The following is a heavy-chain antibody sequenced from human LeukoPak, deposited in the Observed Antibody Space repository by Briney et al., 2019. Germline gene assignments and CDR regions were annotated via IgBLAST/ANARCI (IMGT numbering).Heavy chain of an antibody. CDR2: IYYSGST. CDR3: ARRGWIAVADYFDY. CDR1: GGSISSSSYY. J-gene: IGHJ4*02. V-gene: IGHV4-39*01. D-gene: IGHD6-19*01. Sequence: SETLSLTCTVSGGSISSSSYYWGWIRQPPGKGLEWIGSIYYSGSTYYNPSLKSRVTISVDTSKNQFSLKLSFVTAADTAVYYCARRGWIAVADYFDYWGQGTLVTVSS.